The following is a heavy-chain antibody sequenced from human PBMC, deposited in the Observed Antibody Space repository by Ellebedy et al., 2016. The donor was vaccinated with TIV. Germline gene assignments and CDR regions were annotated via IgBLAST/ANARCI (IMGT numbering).Heavy chain of an antibody. V-gene: IGHV3-11*06. CDR3: ARGQAVAGSHFDY. J-gene: IGHJ4*02. CDR1: GFSFSAYY. CDR2: ISSSGSDT. D-gene: IGHD6-19*01. Sequence: PGGSLRLSCAASGFSFSAYYMSWIRQLPGTGLEWLSYISSSGSDTNYADSVKGRFTISRDNAKNSLYLEMNSLKVEDTAVYYCARGQAVAGSHFDYWGQGTLVTVSS.